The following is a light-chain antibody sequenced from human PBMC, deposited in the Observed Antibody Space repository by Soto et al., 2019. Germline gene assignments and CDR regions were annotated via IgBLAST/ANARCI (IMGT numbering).Light chain of an antibody. CDR1: QSISSY. J-gene: IGKJ2*01. Sequence: DIQMTQSPSSLSASVGDRVTITCRASQSISSYLNWYQQKPGKAPKLLIYAASSLQSGVPSRLSGSESGTDFTLTISSLQPEDFETYYCQQSYSTPYTFGQGTKLEIK. V-gene: IGKV1-39*01. CDR3: QQSYSTPYT. CDR2: AAS.